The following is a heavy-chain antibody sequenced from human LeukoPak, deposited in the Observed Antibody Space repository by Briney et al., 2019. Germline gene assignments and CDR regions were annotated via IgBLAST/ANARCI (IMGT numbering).Heavy chain of an antibody. CDR1: GFTFSSYW. Sequence: GGSLRLSCAASGFTFSSYWMHWVRQAPGKGLVWVSCIKSDGRSTSYADSVKGRFTISRDNAKNTLYLQMNSLRAEDTAVYYCARDPFGELSKFDYWGQGTLVTVSS. D-gene: IGHD3-10*01. J-gene: IGHJ4*02. CDR3: ARDPFGELSKFDY. V-gene: IGHV3-74*01. CDR2: IKSDGRST.